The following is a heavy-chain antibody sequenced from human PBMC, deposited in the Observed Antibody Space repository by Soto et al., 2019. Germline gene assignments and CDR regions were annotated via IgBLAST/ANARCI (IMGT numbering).Heavy chain of an antibody. V-gene: IGHV3-23*01. D-gene: IGHD3-22*01. Sequence: EVQLLESGGGLVQPGGSLRLSCAASGFTFSTYAMNWVRQAPGKGLEWVSTISGSDGSTYYADSVKGRFTISRDNSKNTLYLQMNSLRAEDTAVYYCAKDGYYYDTSCYYPFDYWGQGTLVTVSS. J-gene: IGHJ4*02. CDR3: AKDGYYYDTSCYYPFDY. CDR1: GFTFSTYA. CDR2: ISGSDGST.